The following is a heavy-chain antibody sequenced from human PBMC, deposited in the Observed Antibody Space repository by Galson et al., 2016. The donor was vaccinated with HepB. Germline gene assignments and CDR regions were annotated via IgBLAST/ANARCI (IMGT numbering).Heavy chain of an antibody. V-gene: IGHV4-4*01. CDR2: SIHIGRT. CDR3: ARQKSTAALDF. D-gene: IGHD2-2*01. J-gene: IGHJ4*02. Sequence: ETLSLTCTVAGDSVSSNNWWSWVRQPPGKGLEWIGESIHIGRTNYNPSLKSRVTIPIDKSKNQFSLQLISVTAADTAVYFCARQKSTAALDFWGQGTLVTVSS. CDR1: GDSVSSNNW.